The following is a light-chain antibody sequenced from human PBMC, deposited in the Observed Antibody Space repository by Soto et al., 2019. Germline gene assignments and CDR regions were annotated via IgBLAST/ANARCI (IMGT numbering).Light chain of an antibody. J-gene: IGLJ1*01. V-gene: IGLV2-14*01. CDR1: SSDVGGYNY. CDR3: SSYTNSSTYV. Sequence: QSVLTQPASVSGSPGQSITISCTGTSSDVGGYNYVSWYQQHPGKVPKLMIYEVSNRPSGVSNRFSGSKSGNTASLTISGLQAEDEADYYCSSYTNSSTYVFGTGTKVNVL. CDR2: EVS.